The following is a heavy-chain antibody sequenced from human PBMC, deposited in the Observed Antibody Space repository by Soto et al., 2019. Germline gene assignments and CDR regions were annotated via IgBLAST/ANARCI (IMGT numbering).Heavy chain of an antibody. CDR1: GGSISSYY. D-gene: IGHD5-12*01. J-gene: IGHJ4*02. Sequence: QVQLQESGPGLVKPSETLSLTCTVSGGSISSYYWSWIRQPPGKGLEWIGYIYYSGSTNYNPSLKSRVTISVDTSKNQFYLKLSSVTAADTAVYYCARHVIVATISYFDYWGQGTLVTVSS. V-gene: IGHV4-59*08. CDR2: IYYSGST. CDR3: ARHVIVATISYFDY.